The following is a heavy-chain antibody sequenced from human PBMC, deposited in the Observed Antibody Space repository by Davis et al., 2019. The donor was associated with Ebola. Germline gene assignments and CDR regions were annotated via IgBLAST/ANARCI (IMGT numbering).Heavy chain of an antibody. D-gene: IGHD5-12*01. CDR2: INPYNGGT. V-gene: IGHV1-2*06. CDR1: GYTFTGYY. J-gene: IGHJ5*02. Sequence: ASVKVSCKSSGYTFTGYYMHWVRRAPGQGLEWMGRINPYNGGTNYAQKFQGRVTMTRDTSISTAYMELSSLRSEDTAVYYCARRGYSGYDNWFDPWGQGTLVTVSS. CDR3: ARRGYSGYDNWFDP.